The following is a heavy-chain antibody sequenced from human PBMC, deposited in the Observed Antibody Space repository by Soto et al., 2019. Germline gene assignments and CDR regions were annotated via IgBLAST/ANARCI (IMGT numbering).Heavy chain of an antibody. D-gene: IGHD3-16*01. V-gene: IGHV1-69*06. CDR1: GGPFTTSA. J-gene: IGHJ1*01. Sequence: QVQLVQSGAELKEPGSSVKVSCKASGGPFTTSAISWVRQAPGQGLEWMGGIIPIFDSRNYAQKFQGRVSFTADTATSTAYMELTSLSSEDTAVYFCARPAVTGWGGYLHQWGQGTLVTVSS. CDR3: ARPAVTGWGGYLHQ. CDR2: IIPIFDSR.